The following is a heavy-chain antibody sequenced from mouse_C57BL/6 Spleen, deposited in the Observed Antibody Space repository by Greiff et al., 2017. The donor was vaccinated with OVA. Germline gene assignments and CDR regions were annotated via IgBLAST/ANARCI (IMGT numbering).Heavy chain of an antibody. CDR1: GYSITSGYY. V-gene: IGHV3-6*01. J-gene: IGHJ3*01. D-gene: IGHD2-4*01. CDR3: ARGSDYDWFAY. CDR2: ISYDGSN. Sequence: EVQVVESGPGLVKPSQSLSLTCSVTGYSITSGYYWNWIRQFPGNKLEWMGYISYDGSNNYNPSLKNRISITRDTSKNQFFLKLNSVTTEDTATYYCARGSDYDWFAYWGQGTLVTVSA.